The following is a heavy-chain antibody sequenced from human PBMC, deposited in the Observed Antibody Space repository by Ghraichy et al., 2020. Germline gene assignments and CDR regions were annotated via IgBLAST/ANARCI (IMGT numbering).Heavy chain of an antibody. J-gene: IGHJ4*02. V-gene: IGHV1-2*02. CDR3: ARLPRDYSNLDY. Sequence: ASVKVSCKASGYPFTIPYMHLVRQAPGQGLEWMGWITPNSGGTNYAQKFQGRVTMTMDTSITTAYMHLSSLRSDDTAVYYCARLPRDYSNLDYWGQGTLVTVSS. CDR1: GYPFTIPY. CDR2: ITPNSGGT. D-gene: IGHD4-11*01.